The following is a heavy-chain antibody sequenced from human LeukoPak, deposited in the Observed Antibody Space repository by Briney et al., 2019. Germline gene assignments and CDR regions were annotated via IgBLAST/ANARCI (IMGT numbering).Heavy chain of an antibody. CDR3: ARARGFWSGYPDY. J-gene: IGHJ4*02. CDR2: ISYTGST. D-gene: IGHD3-3*01. Sequence: SETLSLTCSVSGGSISSYYWNWIRQPPGKGLEWIGYISYTGSTNYNPSLKSRLTISVDTSKNQFSLKLRSVTAADTAVYYCARARGFWSGYPDYWGQGTLVTVSS. V-gene: IGHV4-59*08. CDR1: GGSISSYY.